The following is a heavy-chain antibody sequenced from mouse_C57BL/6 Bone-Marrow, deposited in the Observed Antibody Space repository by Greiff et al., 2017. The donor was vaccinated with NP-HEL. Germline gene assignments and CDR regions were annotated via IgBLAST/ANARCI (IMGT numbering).Heavy chain of an antibody. V-gene: IGHV14-4*01. CDR3: TTGGSSPYAMDY. CDR2: IDPENGDT. Sequence: VQLQQSGAELVRPGASVKLSCTVSGFNIKDDYMHWVKQRPEQGLEWIGWIDPENGDTEYASKFQGKATITADTSSNTAYLQLRSLTSEDPAVYYCTTGGSSPYAMDYWGQGTSVTVSS. CDR1: GFNIKDDY. J-gene: IGHJ4*01. D-gene: IGHD1-1*01.